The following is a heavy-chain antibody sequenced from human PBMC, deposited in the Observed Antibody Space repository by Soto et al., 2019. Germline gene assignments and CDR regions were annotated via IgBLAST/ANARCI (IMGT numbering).Heavy chain of an antibody. D-gene: IGHD5-12*01. Sequence: PSETLSLTCTVSGVSISSSYWSWIRQSPGTGLEWIGYIYYTGTTNYNPSLKRRVTISLNAAKNQFSLNVNSLTTADTAVYFCARGGNRYSNTASGVGGFDFWGQGTMVTVPS. CDR3: ARGGNRYSNTASGVGGFDF. J-gene: IGHJ4*02. V-gene: IGHV4-59*01. CDR1: GVSISSSY. CDR2: IYYTGTT.